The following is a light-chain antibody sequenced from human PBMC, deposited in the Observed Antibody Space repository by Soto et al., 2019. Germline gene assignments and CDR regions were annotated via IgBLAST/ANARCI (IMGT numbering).Light chain of an antibody. CDR1: QSISSW. CDR3: QQYNSFPLT. V-gene: IGKV1-5*01. J-gene: IGKJ4*01. Sequence: DIPMTQSPSTLSASVGDRVTITCRASQSISSWLAWYQQKPGKAPKLLIYDASSLESGVPSRFSGSGSGTECTLTISSLQPDDFATYYGQQYNSFPLTCGGGTKVEIK. CDR2: DAS.